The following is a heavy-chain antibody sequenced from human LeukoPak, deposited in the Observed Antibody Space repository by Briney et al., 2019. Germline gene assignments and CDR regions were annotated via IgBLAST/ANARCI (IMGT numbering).Heavy chain of an antibody. D-gene: IGHD7-27*01. V-gene: IGHV4-39*07. CDR1: GGSISSSSYY. Sequence: PSETLSLTCTVSGGSISSSSYYWGWIRQPPGTGLEWIGSIYYSGSTYYNPSLKSRVTISVDTSKNQFSLKLSSVTAADTAVYYCATNTGTVFDYWGQGALVTVSS. CDR3: ATNTGTVFDY. CDR2: IYYSGST. J-gene: IGHJ4*02.